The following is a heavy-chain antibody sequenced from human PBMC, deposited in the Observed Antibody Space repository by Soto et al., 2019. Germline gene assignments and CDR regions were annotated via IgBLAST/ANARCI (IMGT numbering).Heavy chain of an antibody. CDR1: GFTFSTYW. J-gene: IGHJ4*02. CDR2: IKQDGSEK. V-gene: IGHV3-7*04. CDR3: ARGWAHFDY. Sequence: EVQLVESGGGLVQPGGSLRLSCSASGFTFSTYWMSWVRQAPGKGLEWVANIKQDGSEKYYVDSVKGRFTISRDNAKNSLYLQMDSLRAEDTGVYYCARGWAHFDYWGQGTLVTVSS. D-gene: IGHD3-16*01.